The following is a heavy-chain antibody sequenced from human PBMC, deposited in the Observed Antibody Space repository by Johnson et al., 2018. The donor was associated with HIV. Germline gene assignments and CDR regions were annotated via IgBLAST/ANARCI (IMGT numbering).Heavy chain of an antibody. CDR3: ARDRSIAVAGRRDAFDI. V-gene: IGHV3-30*03. D-gene: IGHD6-19*01. CDR2: ISYDGSNK. Sequence: QLVESGGGVVQPGRSLRLSCEASGFSFSNYGMHWVRQAPGKGLEWVAVISYDGSNKYYADSVKGRFTISRDNSKNTLYLQMNSLRAEDTAVYYCARDRSIAVAGRRDAFDIWGQGTMVTVSS. CDR1: GFSFSNYG. J-gene: IGHJ3*02.